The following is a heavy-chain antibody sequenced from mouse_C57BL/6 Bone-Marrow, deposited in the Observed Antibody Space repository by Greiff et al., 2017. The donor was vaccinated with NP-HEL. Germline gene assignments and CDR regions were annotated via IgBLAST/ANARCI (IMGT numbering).Heavy chain of an antibody. J-gene: IGHJ4*01. CDR2: INPGSGGT. Sequence: VQLQESGAELVRPGPSVKVSCKASGYAFTNYLIEWVKQRPGQGLEWIGVINPGSGGTNYNEKFKGKATLTADKSSSTAYMQLSSLTSEDSAVYFCARRYGSSSYAMDYWGQGTSVTVSS. CDR1: GYAFTNYL. D-gene: IGHD1-1*01. CDR3: ARRYGSSSYAMDY. V-gene: IGHV1-54*01.